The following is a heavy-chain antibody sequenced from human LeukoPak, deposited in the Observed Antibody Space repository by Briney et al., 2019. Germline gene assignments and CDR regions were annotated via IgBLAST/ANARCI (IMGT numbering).Heavy chain of an antibody. J-gene: IGHJ3*02. CDR3: ARTTSGAFDI. CDR2: IYYSGST. CDR1: GGSISSGGYY. V-gene: IGHV4-31*03. Sequence: PSETLSLTCTVSGGSISSGGYYWSWIRQHPGKGLEWIGYIYYSGSTYYNPSLKSRVTISVDTSKNQFSLKLSSVTAADTAVYYCARTTSGAFDIWGQGTMVTVSS. D-gene: IGHD1-1*01.